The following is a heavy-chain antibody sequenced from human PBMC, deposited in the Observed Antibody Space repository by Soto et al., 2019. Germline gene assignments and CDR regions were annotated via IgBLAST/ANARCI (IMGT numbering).Heavy chain of an antibody. CDR3: TRVPAARAGMGIDY. CDR2: VTGDGGGA. D-gene: IGHD1-1*01. V-gene: IGHV3-74*01. J-gene: IGHJ4*02. CDR1: GFTFTNYW. Sequence: EVQLVESGGGLVQPGGSLRLSCAASGFTFTNYWMHWVRQAPGKGLVWLSRVTGDGGGATYADFVKGRMTISRDNAQNKMYLQVDSLGAEDTAVYFCTRVPAARAGMGIDYWGQGTMVTVSS.